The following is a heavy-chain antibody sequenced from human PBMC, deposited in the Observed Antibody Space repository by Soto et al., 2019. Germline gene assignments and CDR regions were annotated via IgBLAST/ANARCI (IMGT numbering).Heavy chain of an antibody. CDR1: GYTLDNHA. Sequence: QIQVVQSEVEVKRPGASVRISCKASGYTLDNHAVTWVRQAPGQGLEWMGWIGALLYNDATNHARKFQGRLTMARDTSPNTVYMDLGSLRSDDTAVYYCARGTKGAGGWYFDRWGRGTLVVVSS. V-gene: IGHV1-18*01. CDR3: ARGTKGAGGWYFDR. D-gene: IGHD2-8*01. J-gene: IGHJ2*01. CDR2: IGALLYNDAT.